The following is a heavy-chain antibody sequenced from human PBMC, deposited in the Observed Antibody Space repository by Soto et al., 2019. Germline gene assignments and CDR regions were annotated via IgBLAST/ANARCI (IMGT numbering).Heavy chain of an antibody. CDR3: ARDREAGYNFYYGMDV. J-gene: IGHJ6*02. V-gene: IGHV4-4*07. CDR2: IYTSASI. Sequence: SETLSLTCTVSGGSISSYYWSWIRQPPGKGLEWIGRIYTSASINYNPSLRGRVTLSADTSTNQVSLKLASVTAADTAVYYCARDREAGYNFYYGMDVWGQGTTVTVSS. CDR1: GGSISSYY. D-gene: IGHD6-19*01.